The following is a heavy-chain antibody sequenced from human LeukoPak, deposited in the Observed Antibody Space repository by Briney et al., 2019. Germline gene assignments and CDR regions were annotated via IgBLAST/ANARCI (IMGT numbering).Heavy chain of an antibody. J-gene: IGHJ4*02. CDR1: GFTFSSYA. CDR2: ISGSGGST. V-gene: IGHV3-23*01. D-gene: IGHD2-8*01. Sequence: GGSLRLSCAASGFTFSSYAMSWVRQAPGKGLEWVSAISGSGGSTYYADSVKGRFTISRDNSKNTLYLQMNSLRAEDTAVYYCAKVRRITNGGYFDYWGQGTLVTVSP. CDR3: AKVRRITNGGYFDY.